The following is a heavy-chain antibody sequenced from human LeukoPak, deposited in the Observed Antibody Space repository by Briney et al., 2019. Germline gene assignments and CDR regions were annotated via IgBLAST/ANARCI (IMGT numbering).Heavy chain of an antibody. CDR1: GASISSYF. J-gene: IGHJ4*02. CDR3: ARDLRHAEFDY. Sequence: SETLSLTCTVSGASISSYFWSWIRQPAGKGLEWIGRIYTSGSSNYNPSLKSRVTISLDKSKNQFSPELSSVTAADTAVYYCARDLRHAEFDYWGQGTLVTVSS. CDR2: IYTSGSS. V-gene: IGHV4-4*07.